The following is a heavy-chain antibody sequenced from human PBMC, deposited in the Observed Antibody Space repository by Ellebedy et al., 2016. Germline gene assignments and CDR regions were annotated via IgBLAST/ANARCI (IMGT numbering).Heavy chain of an antibody. CDR3: VRDPRYGMDV. V-gene: IGHV4-59*01. CDR1: GGSINTYY. Sequence: SETLSLXCTVSGGSINTYYWNWIRQPPGKGLEWIGYVQYSGSTKYNPSLKSRVTISVDTSKNQFSLKLSFVTAADTAVYYCVRDPRYGMDVWGQGTTVTVSS. J-gene: IGHJ6*02. CDR2: VQYSGST.